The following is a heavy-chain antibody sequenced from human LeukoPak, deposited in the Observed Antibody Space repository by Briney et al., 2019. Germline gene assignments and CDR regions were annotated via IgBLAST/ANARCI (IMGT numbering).Heavy chain of an antibody. CDR1: GFTFSSYE. V-gene: IGHV3-48*03. Sequence: PGGSLRLSCSASGFTFSSYEMSWVRQAPGKGLEWVSYIGSSGTTIYYADSVKGRFTISRDNAKSSLYLQMNGLRVEDTAVYYCARRYINSWSFGYWGQGTLVTASS. J-gene: IGHJ4*02. D-gene: IGHD5-12*01. CDR3: ARRYINSWSFGY. CDR2: IGSSGTTI.